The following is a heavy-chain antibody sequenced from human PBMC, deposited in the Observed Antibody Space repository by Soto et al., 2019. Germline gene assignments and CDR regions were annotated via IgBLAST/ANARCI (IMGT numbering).Heavy chain of an antibody. Sequence: SETLSLTCTVSGGSISSYYWSWIRQPPGKGLEWIGYIYYSGSTNYNPSLKSRVTISRDNSKNTLYLQMSSLRAEDTAVYYCARGFSAGKGSPPDFWGQGSLVTVSS. V-gene: IGHV4-59*12. CDR2: IYYSGST. D-gene: IGHD6-13*01. CDR1: GGSISSYY. J-gene: IGHJ4*02. CDR3: ARGFSAGKGSPPDF.